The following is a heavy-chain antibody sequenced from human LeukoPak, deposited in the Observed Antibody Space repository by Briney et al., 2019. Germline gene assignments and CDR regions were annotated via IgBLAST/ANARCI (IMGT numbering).Heavy chain of an antibody. CDR3: VKDLVPAASSRWFDS. V-gene: IGHV3-33*06. Sequence: GGSLRLSCAASGFTLTTYGMHWVRQSPGKGLDWVAAIWYDESKTYYADSVKGRFTISRDSSENTLYLQMTSLRAEDAAIYCCVKDLVPAASSRWFDSWGQGTLVTVSS. CDR2: IWYDESKT. J-gene: IGHJ5*01. CDR1: GFTLTTYG. D-gene: IGHD2-2*01.